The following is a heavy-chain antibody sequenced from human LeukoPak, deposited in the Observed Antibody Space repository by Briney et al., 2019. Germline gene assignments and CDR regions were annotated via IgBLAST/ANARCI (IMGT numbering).Heavy chain of an antibody. J-gene: IGHJ4*02. V-gene: IGHV3-74*01. CDR2: INPDGSKT. CDR3: ASTPPGGYCTNGVCYTSGYYFDY. D-gene: IGHD2-8*01. CDR1: GFTFRNYW. Sequence: PGGSLRLSCAVSGFTFRNYWIHWVRQAPGEGPVWVSNINPDGSKTNYADSVKGRFTISRDNSKNTLYLQMDSLRAEDTAVYYCASTPPGGYCTNGVCYTSGYYFDYWGQGTLVTVSS.